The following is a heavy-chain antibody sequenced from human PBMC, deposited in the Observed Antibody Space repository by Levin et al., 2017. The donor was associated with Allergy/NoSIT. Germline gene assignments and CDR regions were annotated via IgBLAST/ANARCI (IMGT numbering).Heavy chain of an antibody. CDR3: GRYHIQFGGAKYWFDP. V-gene: IGHV3-7*01. D-gene: IGHD1-26*01. Sequence: GGSLRLSCAASGFTFSSYWMSWVRQAPGKGLEWVANIKQDGSEKYYVDSVKGRFTISRDNAKNSLYLQMNSLRAEDTAVYYCGRYHIQFGGAKYWFDPWGQGTLVTVSS. CDR2: IKQDGSEK. J-gene: IGHJ5*02. CDR1: GFTFSSYW.